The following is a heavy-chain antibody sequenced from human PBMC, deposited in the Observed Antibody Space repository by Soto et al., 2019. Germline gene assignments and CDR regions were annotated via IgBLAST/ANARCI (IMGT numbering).Heavy chain of an antibody. D-gene: IGHD3-16*01. J-gene: IGHJ4*02. V-gene: IGHV4-61*05. CDR2: IYYNGNT. CDR3: ARHPPYSAFDY. CDR1: GGTMTRRGYY. Sequence: PSETLSLTCTVAGGTMTRRGYYWGWIRQHPGKGLEWIGYIYYNGNTNYNPSLKSRLTISVDTSKNQFSLKLSSVTAADTAVYYCARHPPYSAFDYWGQGTLVTVSS.